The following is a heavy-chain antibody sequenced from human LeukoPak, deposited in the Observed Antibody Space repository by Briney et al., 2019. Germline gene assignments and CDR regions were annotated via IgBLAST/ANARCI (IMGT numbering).Heavy chain of an antibody. CDR1: GGSISSYY. Sequence: SETLSLXCTVSGGSISSYYWSWVRQPPGKGLEWDGYIYYSGSTSYNPSLKSRVTISVDTSKNQFSLKLSSVTAADTAVYYCARSGNDGGEIDYWGQGTLVTVSS. CDR3: ARSGNDGGEIDY. V-gene: IGHV4-59*01. J-gene: IGHJ4*02. CDR2: IYYSGST. D-gene: IGHD1-1*01.